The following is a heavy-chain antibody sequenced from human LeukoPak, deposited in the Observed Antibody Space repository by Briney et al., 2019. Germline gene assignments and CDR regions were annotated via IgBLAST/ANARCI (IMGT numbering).Heavy chain of an antibody. V-gene: IGHV3-21*04. CDR2: ISSSSSYI. J-gene: IGHJ6*03. Sequence: GGSLRLSCAAFGFTFSSYSMNWVRQAPGKGLEWVSSISSSSSYIYYADSVKGRFTISRDNAKNSLYLQMNSLRAEDTALYYCAREYCSSTSCYVWRAMDVWGKGTTVTVSS. CDR1: GFTFSSYS. CDR3: AREYCSSTSCYVWRAMDV. D-gene: IGHD2-2*01.